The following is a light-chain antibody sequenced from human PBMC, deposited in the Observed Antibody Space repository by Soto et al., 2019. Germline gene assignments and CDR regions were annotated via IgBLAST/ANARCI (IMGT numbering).Light chain of an antibody. Sequence: EIVLTQSPGTLSLSPGERATLSCRASQSVNSSYLAWYQQRPGQAPRLLIYGASNRATGIPDRFSGSGSATDFTLTISSLEPDDFAVYFCHQFNTSPWTFGRGTKVEIK. CDR3: HQFNTSPWT. J-gene: IGKJ1*01. CDR2: GAS. V-gene: IGKV3-20*01. CDR1: QSVNSSY.